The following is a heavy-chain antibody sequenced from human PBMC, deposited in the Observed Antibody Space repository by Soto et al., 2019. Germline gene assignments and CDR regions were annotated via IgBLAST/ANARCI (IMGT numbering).Heavy chain of an antibody. CDR2: VKSKNSGGTR. V-gene: IGHV3-15*07. CDR1: GFNFDIAW. CDR3: STGNFGSLGI. J-gene: IGHJ4*02. D-gene: IGHD3-3*02. Sequence: GGSLRLSCAASGFNFDIAWMNWVRQAPGEGLEWVGRVKSKNSGGTREYAAPVKIRFTISRDDSKNMLYLQMNSLKTEDTAVYYCSTGNFGSLGIWGQGTLVTVSS.